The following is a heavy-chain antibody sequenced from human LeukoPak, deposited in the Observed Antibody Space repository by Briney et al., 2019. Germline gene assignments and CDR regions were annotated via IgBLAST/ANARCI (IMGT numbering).Heavy chain of an antibody. CDR1: GGSFSGYY. V-gene: IGHV4-34*01. CDR3: ARALGAFDI. Sequence: SETLSLTCTVYGGSFSGYYWSWIRQPPGRGLEWIGEINHSGSINYNPSLKSRVNISLDTSENQFSLKLSSVTAADTAVYYCARALGAFDIWGQGTMVTVSS. J-gene: IGHJ3*02. CDR2: INHSGSI.